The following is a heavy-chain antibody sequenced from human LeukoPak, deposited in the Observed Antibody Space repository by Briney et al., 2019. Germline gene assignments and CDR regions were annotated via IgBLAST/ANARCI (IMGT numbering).Heavy chain of an antibody. D-gene: IGHD3-16*02. V-gene: IGHV1-69*13. CDR2: IIPIYGTA. CDR3: ARDRGAFDYVWGSYRYSESYYFDY. J-gene: IGHJ4*02. Sequence: SVKVSCKASGGTFSSYAISWVRQAPEQGLKWMGGIIPIYGTANYAQKFQGRVTITADESTSTAYMELSSLRSEDTAVYYCARDRGAFDYVWGSYRYSESYYFDYWGQGTLVTVSS. CDR1: GGTFSSYA.